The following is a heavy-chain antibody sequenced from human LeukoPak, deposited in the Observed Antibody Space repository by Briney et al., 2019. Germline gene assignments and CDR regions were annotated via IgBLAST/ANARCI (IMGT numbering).Heavy chain of an antibody. V-gene: IGHV4-4*02. Sequence: PSETLSLTCAVSGGSISSSNWWSWVRQPPGKGLEWIGKIYHSGNTNYNPSLKSRVTISVDKSKNQFSLRLSSVTAADTAVYYCAREGAGGGFDIWGQGTMDTVSS. J-gene: IGHJ3*02. CDR2: IYHSGNT. CDR3: AREGAGGGFDI. CDR1: GGSISSSNW. D-gene: IGHD2-15*01.